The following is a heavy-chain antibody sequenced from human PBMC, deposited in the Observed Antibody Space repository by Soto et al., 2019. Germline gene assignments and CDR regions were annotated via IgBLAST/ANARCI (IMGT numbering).Heavy chain of an antibody. CDR2: IWYDGSNK. V-gene: IGHV3-33*01. D-gene: IGHD3-9*01. CDR1: GFTFSSYG. CDR3: ARDRKGILTGYYQTYYSNGMDV. Sequence: GGSLRLSCAASGFTFSSYGMHWVRQAPGKGLEWVAVIWYDGSNKYYADSVKGRFTISRDNSKNTLYLQMNSLRAEDTAVYYCARDRKGILTGYYQTYYSNGMDVWGKGTTGTVSS. J-gene: IGHJ6*04.